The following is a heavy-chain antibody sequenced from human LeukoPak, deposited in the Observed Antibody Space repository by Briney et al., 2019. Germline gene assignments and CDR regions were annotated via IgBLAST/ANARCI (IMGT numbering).Heavy chain of an antibody. J-gene: IGHJ4*02. CDR2: IRGSGGST. CDR1: GFTFSSYA. D-gene: IGHD1-1*01. Sequence: GGSLRLSCAASGFTFSSYAMSWVRQAPGKGLEWVSAIRGSGGSTYYADSVKGRFTISRDNSKNTLYLQMNRLRAEDTAVYYCAKDPELEGLLGETNFDYWGQGTLVTVSS. CDR3: AKDPELEGLLGETNFDY. V-gene: IGHV3-23*01.